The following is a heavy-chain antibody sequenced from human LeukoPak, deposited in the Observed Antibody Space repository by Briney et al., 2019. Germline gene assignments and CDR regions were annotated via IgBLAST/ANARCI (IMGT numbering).Heavy chain of an antibody. J-gene: IGHJ4*02. Sequence: ASVKVSCKTSGYSFTDYAITWVRQVRGQGLQWVGWISASNGNTDYAQSFRGRVTMTRDTSTSTVYMELSSLRSEDTAVYYCARDRDSGSLPYWGQGTLVTVSS. V-gene: IGHV1-18*01. CDR3: ARDRDSGSLPY. CDR1: GYSFTDYA. CDR2: ISASNGNT. D-gene: IGHD1-26*01.